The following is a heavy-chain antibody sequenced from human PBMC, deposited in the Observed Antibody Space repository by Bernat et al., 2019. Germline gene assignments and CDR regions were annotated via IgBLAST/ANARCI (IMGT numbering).Heavy chain of an antibody. CDR3: SKAGDLEEQNIDD. J-gene: IGHJ4*02. V-gene: IGHV3-73*01. CDR2: VRTKANSYTT. Sequence: EVQLAESGGGLVQPGGSLKLSCAASGFTFSDSTMQWVRQASGRGLEWVGHVRTKANSYTTSYAAAVKGRFTISRDDSRNMAYLQMNSLKIEDTAVYYCSKAGDLEEQNIDDWGKGTLVTVSS. D-gene: IGHD3-16*01. CDR1: GFTFSDST.